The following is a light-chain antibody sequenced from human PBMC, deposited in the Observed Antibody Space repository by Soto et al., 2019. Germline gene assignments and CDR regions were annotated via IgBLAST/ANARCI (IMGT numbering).Light chain of an antibody. CDR3: GTWDSRLSGWV. CDR1: SSNIGNNY. Sequence: QSVLTQPPSVSAAPGQKVTISCSGSSSNIGNNYVSWYQQLPGTAPKGLIYDNNKRHSGIPDRISGYKSGSSATLGITGLQTEDAADYYCGTWDSRLSGWVFGGGTKLTVL. V-gene: IGLV1-51*01. CDR2: DNN. J-gene: IGLJ3*02.